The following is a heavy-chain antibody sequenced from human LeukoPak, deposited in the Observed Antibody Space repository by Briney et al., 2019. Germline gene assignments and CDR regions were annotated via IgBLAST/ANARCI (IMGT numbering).Heavy chain of an antibody. Sequence: SETLSLTCTVSGGSISSSGYYWGWIRQPPVKGLEWIGSIYSSGSTYYNPSLKSRVTISINTSKNQFSLKLNSVTAADTPVYYCARISLTGYAPISGYFDYWGQGTLVTVSS. CDR2: IYSSGST. J-gene: IGHJ4*02. D-gene: IGHD3-9*01. CDR1: GGSISSSGYY. CDR3: ARISLTGYAPISGYFDY. V-gene: IGHV4-39*07.